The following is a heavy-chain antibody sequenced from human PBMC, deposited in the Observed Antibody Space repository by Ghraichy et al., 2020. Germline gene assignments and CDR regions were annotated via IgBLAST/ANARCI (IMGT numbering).Heavy chain of an antibody. V-gene: IGHV4-59*01. CDR2: IYYSGST. CDR1: GGSISSYY. J-gene: IGHJ4*02. CDR3: ARDRRKYYFDY. Sequence: SETLSLTCTVSGGSISSYYWSWIRQPPGKGLEWIGYIYYSGSTNYNPSLKSRVTISVDTSKNQFPLKLSSVTAADTAVYYCARDRRKYYFDYWGQGTLVTVSS.